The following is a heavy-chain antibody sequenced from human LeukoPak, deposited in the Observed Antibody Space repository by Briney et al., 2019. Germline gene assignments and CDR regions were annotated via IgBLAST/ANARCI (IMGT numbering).Heavy chain of an antibody. Sequence: PGGSLRLSCSASGFTFSSYAMSWVRQAPGKGLEWVSAISGSGGSTYYADSVKGRFTISRDNSKNTLYLQMNSLRAEDTAVYYCAKDKREYSYASFDPWGQGTLVTVSS. CDR2: ISGSGGST. D-gene: IGHD5-18*01. CDR3: AKDKREYSYASFDP. V-gene: IGHV3-23*01. J-gene: IGHJ5*02. CDR1: GFTFSSYA.